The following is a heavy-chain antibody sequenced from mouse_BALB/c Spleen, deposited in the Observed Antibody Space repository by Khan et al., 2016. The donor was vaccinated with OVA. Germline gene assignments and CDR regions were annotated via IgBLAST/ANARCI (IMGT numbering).Heavy chain of an antibody. J-gene: IGHJ3*01. CDR1: GFSLTNYS. D-gene: IGHD2-12*01. CDR2: LWSAGST. V-gene: IGHV2-2*02. CDR3: AGRGYCYGRGCLFAC. Sequence: QVQLKQSGPGLVQPSQSLSITCTVSGFSLTNYSVHWVRQSPGKGLEWLGVLWSAGSTDYNAAFISRLTIRKVNSRSQVFFTMNSLQPNDTSIYYCAGRGYCYGRGCLFACWGQETLVTVSA.